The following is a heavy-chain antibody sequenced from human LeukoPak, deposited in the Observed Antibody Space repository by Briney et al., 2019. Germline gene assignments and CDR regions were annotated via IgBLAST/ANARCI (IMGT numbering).Heavy chain of an antibody. CDR3: AKIAVAGDFDY. CDR2: IRSKAYGGTT. CDR1: GFTFGDYA. V-gene: IGHV3-49*03. Sequence: GGSLRLSCTASGFTFGDYAMSWFRQAPGKGLEWVGFIRSKAYGGTTEYAASVKGRFTISRDDSKSIAYLQMNSLKTEDTAVYYCAKIAVAGDFDYWGQGALVTVSS. D-gene: IGHD6-19*01. J-gene: IGHJ4*02.